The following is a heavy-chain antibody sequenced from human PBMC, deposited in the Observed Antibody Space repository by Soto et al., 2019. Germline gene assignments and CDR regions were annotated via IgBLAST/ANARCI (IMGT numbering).Heavy chain of an antibody. V-gene: IGHV1-2*02. CDR1: GYTFTGYY. CDR3: AREDISVVVPASRGFCFDH. J-gene: IGHJ5*02. Sequence: ASVKVSCKASGYTFTGYYIHWVRQAPGQGLEWMGRINPNSGGTNYGQRFQGRVTMTRDTSINTAYMELSNLRSDDTAVYYCAREDISVVVPASRGFCFDHWGQGTLVTVSS. CDR2: INPNSGGT. D-gene: IGHD2-15*01.